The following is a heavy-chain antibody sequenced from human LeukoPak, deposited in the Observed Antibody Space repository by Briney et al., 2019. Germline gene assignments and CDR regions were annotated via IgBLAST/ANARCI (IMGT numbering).Heavy chain of an antibody. CDR2: INPQIGGA. CDR1: GYSFTDYY. J-gene: IGHJ4*02. D-gene: IGHD3-9*01. Sequence: ASVKVFCKASGYSFTDYYIHWVRQAPGQGLEWMGLINPQIGGANYAQRFQGRVTMTRDTSTSTAYMDLRRLTSDDTAVYYCARDLSRRPQIYDISTAFSTEHWGQGTLVTVSS. CDR3: ARDLSRRPQIYDISTAFSTEH. V-gene: IGHV1-2*02.